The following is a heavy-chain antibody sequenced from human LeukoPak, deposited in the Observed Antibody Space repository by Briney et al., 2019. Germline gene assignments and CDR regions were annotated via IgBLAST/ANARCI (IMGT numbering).Heavy chain of an antibody. CDR3: ARPSEQWLLAFDY. J-gene: IGHJ4*02. CDR2: INPNSGGT. Sequence: ASVKVSCKASGYTFTGYYMLWVRQAPGQGLEWMGRINPNSGGTNYAQKFQGRVTMTRDTSISTAYMELSRLRSDDTAVYYCARPSEQWLLAFDYWAQGTLVTVSS. CDR1: GYTFTGYY. D-gene: IGHD6-19*01. V-gene: IGHV1-2*06.